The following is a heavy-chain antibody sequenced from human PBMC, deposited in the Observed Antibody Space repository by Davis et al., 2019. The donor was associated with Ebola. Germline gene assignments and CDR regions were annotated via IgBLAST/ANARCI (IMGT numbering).Heavy chain of an antibody. CDR1: GGSFSDYY. CDR3: ARGLAGRRMGD. V-gene: IGHV4-34*01. CDR2: INHRGST. Sequence: SETLSLTCGVYGGSFSDYYYNWIRQSPGKGLEWIGEINHRGSTAYDPSLKSQVSISADTSKNQVSLKLSSVTAADTGVYYCARGLAGRRMGDWGQGTVVTVSS. D-gene: IGHD3-16*01. J-gene: IGHJ4*02.